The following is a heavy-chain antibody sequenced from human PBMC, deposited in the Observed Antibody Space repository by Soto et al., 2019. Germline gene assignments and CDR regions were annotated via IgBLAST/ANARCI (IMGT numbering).Heavy chain of an antibody. J-gene: IGHJ4*02. CDR2: MNPNSGNT. CDR1: GYTFTSYD. D-gene: IGHD3-10*01. CDR3: ALGITMVRGVITCFWGPTDY. V-gene: IGHV1-8*01. Sequence: ASVKVSCKASGYTFTSYDINWVRQATGQGLEWMGWMNPNSGNTGYAQKFQGRVTMTRNTSISTAYMELSSLRSEDTAVYYCALGITMVRGVITCFWGPTDYWGQGTLVTVSS.